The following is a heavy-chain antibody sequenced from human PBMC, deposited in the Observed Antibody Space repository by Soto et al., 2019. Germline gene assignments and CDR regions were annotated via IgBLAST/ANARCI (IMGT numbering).Heavy chain of an antibody. J-gene: IGHJ4*02. CDR3: ARANWYSEY. CDR2: IYYTGST. Sequence: PSETLSLTCTVSCDSINNHYWIWIRQPPEKGLEWIGYIYYTGSTNYNPSLKSRVTMSVDTSKNQFSLNLTSLTAADAAIYYCARANWYSEYWGQGTLVTVSS. D-gene: IGHD7-27*01. CDR1: CDSINNHY. V-gene: IGHV4-59*11.